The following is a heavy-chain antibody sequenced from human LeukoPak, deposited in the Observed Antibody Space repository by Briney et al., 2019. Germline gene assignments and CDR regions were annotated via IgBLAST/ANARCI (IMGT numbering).Heavy chain of an antibody. D-gene: IGHD4-11*01. V-gene: IGHV3-23*01. CDR2: ISGSGGST. Sequence: GGSLRLSCAASGFTFSSYAMSWVRQAPGKGLEWVSTISGSGGSTYYADSVKGRITISRDNSKNTLYLQMNSLRAEDTAVYYCAKCYSNYALYYMDVWGKGTTVTVSS. J-gene: IGHJ6*03. CDR1: GFTFSSYA. CDR3: AKCYSNYALYYMDV.